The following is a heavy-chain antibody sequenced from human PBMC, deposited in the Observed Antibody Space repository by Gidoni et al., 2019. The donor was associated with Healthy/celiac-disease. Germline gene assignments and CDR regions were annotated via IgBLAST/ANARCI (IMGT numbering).Heavy chain of an antibody. CDR1: GFTFSSYA. V-gene: IGHV3-30-3*01. Sequence: VPLVESGGGVVQPGRSLRPPCAPSGFTFSSYARHWVRQAPGKGLEWVAVISYDGSNKYYADSVKGRFTISRDNSKNTLYRQMNSLRAEDTAVYYCARDWRAVALDYWGQGTLVTVSS. J-gene: IGHJ4*02. CDR2: ISYDGSNK. CDR3: ARDWRAVALDY. D-gene: IGHD6-19*01.